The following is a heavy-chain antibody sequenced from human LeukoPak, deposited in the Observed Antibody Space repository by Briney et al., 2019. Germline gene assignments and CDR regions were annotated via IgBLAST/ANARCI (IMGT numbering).Heavy chain of an antibody. CDR1: GGSISSGDYY. CDR3: ARPYYYDIRIDP. J-gene: IGHJ5*02. V-gene: IGHV4-30-4*01. Sequence: SETLSLTCTVSGGSISSGDYYWSWIRQPPGKGLEWIAYMYYSGSTYYNPSLKSRATMSADTSKNQLSLKLSSVTAADTAVYYCARPYYYDIRIDPWGQGILVTVSS. CDR2: MYYSGST. D-gene: IGHD3-22*01.